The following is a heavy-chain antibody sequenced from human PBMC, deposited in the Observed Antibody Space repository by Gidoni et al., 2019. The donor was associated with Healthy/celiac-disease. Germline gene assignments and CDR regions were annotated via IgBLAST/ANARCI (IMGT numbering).Heavy chain of an antibody. D-gene: IGHD6-19*01. CDR3: AREEHLAVAGKTYYYYYGMDV. Sequence: QVQLVESGGGVVQPGRSLRLSCAASGFTFSSYAMHWVRQAPGKGLEWVAVISYDGSNKYYADSVKGRFTISRDNSKNTLYLQMNSLRAEDTAVYYCAREEHLAVAGKTYYYYYGMDVWGQGTTVTVSS. J-gene: IGHJ6*02. CDR1: GFTFSSYA. CDR2: ISYDGSNK. V-gene: IGHV3-30*04.